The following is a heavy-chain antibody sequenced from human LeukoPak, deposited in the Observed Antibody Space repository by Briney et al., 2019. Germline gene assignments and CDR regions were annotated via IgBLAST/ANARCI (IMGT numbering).Heavy chain of an antibody. V-gene: IGHV3-49*03. CDR2: IRSKAYGGTT. CDR1: GFTFGDYA. CDR3: TREGGITIFSEGMDV. D-gene: IGHD3-9*01. J-gene: IGHJ6*02. Sequence: TGGSLRLSCTASGFTFGDYAMSWFRQAPGKGLEWVGFIRSKAYGGTTEYAASVKGRFTISRDDSKSIAYLQMNSLKTEDTAVYYCTREGGITIFSEGMDVWGQGTTVTVSS.